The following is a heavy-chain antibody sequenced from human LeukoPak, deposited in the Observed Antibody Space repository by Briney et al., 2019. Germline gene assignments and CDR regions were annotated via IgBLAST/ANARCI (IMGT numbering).Heavy chain of an antibody. V-gene: IGHV4-59*01. D-gene: IGHD2-15*01. CDR3: ARVYCSGGSCPSWEGDAFDI. CDR1: GGSISSYY. Sequence: KASETLSLTCTVSGGSISSYYWSWIRQPPGKGLEWIGYIYYSGITNYNPSLKSRVTISVDTSKNQFSLKLSSVTAADTAVYYCARVYCSGGSCPSWEGDAFDIWGQGTMVTVSS. CDR2: IYYSGIT. J-gene: IGHJ3*02.